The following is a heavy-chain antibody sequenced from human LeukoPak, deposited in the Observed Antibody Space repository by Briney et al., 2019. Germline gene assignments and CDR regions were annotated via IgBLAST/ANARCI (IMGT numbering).Heavy chain of an antibody. CDR1: GYTLTELS. D-gene: IGHD3-10*01. CDR2: FDPEDGET. Sequence: ASVKVSCKVSGYTLTELSMHWVRQAPGKGLEWMGGFDPEDGETIYAQKFQGRVTMTGDMSTSTAYMELSSLRSEDTAVYYCATAEGSGSYSNDAFDIWGQGTMVTVSS. J-gene: IGHJ3*02. V-gene: IGHV1-24*01. CDR3: ATAEGSGSYSNDAFDI.